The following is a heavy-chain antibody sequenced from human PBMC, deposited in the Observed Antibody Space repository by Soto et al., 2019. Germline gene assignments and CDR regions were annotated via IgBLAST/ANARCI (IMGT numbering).Heavy chain of an antibody. Sequence: QVQLVQSGAEVKKPGASVKVSCKASGYTFSNYDINWVRQATGQGLEWMGWMNPNSGNTGYAQKFQGRVTMTRDTSITTAYMELSSLISEDTAVYYCARAIRDQLLPDNWGQGTPVTVSS. D-gene: IGHD2-2*01. CDR3: ARAIRDQLLPDN. CDR1: GYTFSNYD. J-gene: IGHJ4*02. CDR2: MNPNSGNT. V-gene: IGHV1-8*01.